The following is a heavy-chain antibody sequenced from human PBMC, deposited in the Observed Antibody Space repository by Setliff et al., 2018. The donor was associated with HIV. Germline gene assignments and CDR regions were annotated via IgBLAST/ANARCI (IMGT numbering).Heavy chain of an antibody. CDR3: ARVYSRSWFFFDH. Sequence: PSETLSLTCTVSGGSISTGVYYWSWIRQPADKALEWIGRISASGSTNYNPSLESRVTLSIDTSNNQFSLKLTSVTAAATAVYYCARVYSRSWFFFDHWGQGILVTVSS. CDR1: GGSISTGVYY. J-gene: IGHJ4*02. V-gene: IGHV4-61*02. D-gene: IGHD6-13*01. CDR2: ISASGST.